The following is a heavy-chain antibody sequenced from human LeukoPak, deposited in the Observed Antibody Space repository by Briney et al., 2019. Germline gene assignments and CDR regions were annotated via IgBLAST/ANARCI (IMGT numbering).Heavy chain of an antibody. D-gene: IGHD2-15*01. CDR1: GYSFSNHW. CDR3: ARRRFCTGGSCYPQYYYDY. CDR2: IYPDDSDT. V-gene: IGHV5-51*01. Sequence: GESLKISCKGSGYSFSNHWIGWVRQMPGKGPEWMGIIYPDDSDTRYSPSFQGQVTISADKSISTAYLQWSSLKASDTAMYYCARRRFCTGGSCYPQYYYDYWGQGTLVTVSS. J-gene: IGHJ4*02.